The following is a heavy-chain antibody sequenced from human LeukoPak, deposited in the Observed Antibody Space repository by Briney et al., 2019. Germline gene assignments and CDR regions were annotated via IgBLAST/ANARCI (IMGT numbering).Heavy chain of an antibody. CDR3: AREGATAGSGYYFDY. Sequence: PGGSLRLSCAASGFTFSDYYMSWIRQAPGKGLEWVSSISSSSSSIYYADSVKGRFTISGDNTKKSLYLQMNSLRAEDTAVYYCAREGATAGSGYYFDYWGQGSLVTVSS. V-gene: IGHV3-11*04. D-gene: IGHD6-13*01. J-gene: IGHJ4*02. CDR1: GFTFSDYY. CDR2: ISSSSSSI.